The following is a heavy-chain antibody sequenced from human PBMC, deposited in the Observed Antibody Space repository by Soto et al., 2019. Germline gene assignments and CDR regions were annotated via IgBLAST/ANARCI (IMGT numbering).Heavy chain of an antibody. D-gene: IGHD3-3*01. J-gene: IGHJ6*03. V-gene: IGHV3-11*01. CDR2: ISSSGSTI. CDR1: GFTFSDYY. CDR3: ARHDFWSGYSPGYYYYYMDV. Sequence: GGSLRLSCAASGFTFSDYYMSWIRQAPGKGLEWVSYISSSGSTIYYADSVKGRFTISRDNAKNSLYLQMNSLRAEDTAVYYCARHDFWSGYSPGYYYYYMDVWGKGTTVTVSS.